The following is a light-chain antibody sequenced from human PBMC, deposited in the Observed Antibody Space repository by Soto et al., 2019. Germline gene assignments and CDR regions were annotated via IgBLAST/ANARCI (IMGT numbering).Light chain of an antibody. Sequence: DIQLTQSPSFLSASVGDRVTITCRASQDISNFLAWFQQKPGRAPKLLIYAVFTLQSGVPSRFSGSGSGAEFTLTISSLQPEDFATYYCQQRSNWPPITFGQGTRLEIK. J-gene: IGKJ5*01. CDR3: QQRSNWPPIT. CDR2: AVF. CDR1: QDISNF. V-gene: IGKV1-9*01.